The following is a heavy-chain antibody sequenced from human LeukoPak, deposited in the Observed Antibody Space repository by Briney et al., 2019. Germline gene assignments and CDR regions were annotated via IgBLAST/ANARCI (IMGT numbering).Heavy chain of an antibody. D-gene: IGHD3-22*01. V-gene: IGHV4-34*01. CDR2: INHSGST. J-gene: IGHJ4*02. CDR3: ARVGDYYDSSGFDY. Sequence: SWIRQPPGKGLEWIGEINHSGSTNYNPSLKSRVTISVDTSKNQFSLKLSSVTAADTAVYYCARVGDYYDSSGFDYWGQGTLVTVSS.